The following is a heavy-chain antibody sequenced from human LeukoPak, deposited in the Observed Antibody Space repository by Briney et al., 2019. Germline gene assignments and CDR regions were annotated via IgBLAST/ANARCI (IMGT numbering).Heavy chain of an antibody. V-gene: IGHV1-2*06. CDR1: GYTFTGYY. J-gene: IGHJ4*02. CDR2: INTNGGGT. Sequence: ASVKVSCKASGYTFTGYYMHWVRQAPGQGLEWMGRINTNGGGTNYAQKLQGRVTMTRDTSISTAYMELSRLRSDDTAVYYCAREGGVPADRHFDYWGQGTLVTVSS. CDR3: AREGGVPADRHFDY. D-gene: IGHD2-2*01.